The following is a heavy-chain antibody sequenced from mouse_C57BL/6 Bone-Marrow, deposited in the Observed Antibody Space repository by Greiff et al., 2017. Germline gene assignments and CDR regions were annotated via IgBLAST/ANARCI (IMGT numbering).Heavy chain of an antibody. D-gene: IGHD3-3*01. CDR1: GFTFSDAW. CDR2: IRNKANNHAT. V-gene: IGHV6-6*01. CDR3: TGWDRVRFAY. Sequence: EVHLVESGGGLVQPGGSMKLSCAASGFTFSDAWMDWVRQSPEKGLEWVALIRNKANNHATYYAESVKGRFTISRDDSKSSVYLQMNSLRPEDTGIYYCTGWDRVRFAYWGQGTLVTVSA. J-gene: IGHJ3*01.